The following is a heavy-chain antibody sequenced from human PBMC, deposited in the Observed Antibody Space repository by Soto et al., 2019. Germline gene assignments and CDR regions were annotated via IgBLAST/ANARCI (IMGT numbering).Heavy chain of an antibody. CDR3: ARAPSLYDYVWGSYPNYFDY. Sequence: QVQLQESGPGLVKPSQTLSLTCTVSGGAISSGGYYWSWIRQHPGKGLEWIGYIYYSGSTYYNPSLKSRVTISVDTSKNQFSLKLSSVTAADTAVYYCARAPSLYDYVWGSYPNYFDYWGQGTLVTVSS. D-gene: IGHD3-16*01. CDR2: IYYSGST. J-gene: IGHJ4*02. CDR1: GGAISSGGYY. V-gene: IGHV4-31*03.